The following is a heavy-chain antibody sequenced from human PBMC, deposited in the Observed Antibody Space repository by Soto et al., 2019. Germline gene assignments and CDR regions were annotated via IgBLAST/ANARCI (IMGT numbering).Heavy chain of an antibody. CDR1: GFTFSNYA. Sequence: EVQLLESGGGLVQPGGSLRLSCAVSGFTFSNYAISWVRQAPGKWLEWVSIISGGGDTSYYADSVKGRFTISRDNSRNTLYLQMNSLRAGDSAKYYCAKEGTRGLYYFDYWGPGTLVTVSS. CDR2: ISGGGDTS. CDR3: AKEGTRGLYYFDY. J-gene: IGHJ4*02. D-gene: IGHD5-12*01. V-gene: IGHV3-23*01.